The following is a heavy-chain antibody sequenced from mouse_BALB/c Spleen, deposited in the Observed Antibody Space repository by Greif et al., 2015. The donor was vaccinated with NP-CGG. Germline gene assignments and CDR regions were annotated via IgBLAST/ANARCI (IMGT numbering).Heavy chain of an antibody. V-gene: IGHV1-82*01. J-gene: IGHJ3*01. CDR2: IYPGDGDT. CDR1: GYAFSSSW. CDR3: ARLEYGYDDWFAY. D-gene: IGHD2-2*01. Sequence: KPEASVKISCKASGYAFSSSWMNWVKQRPGKGLEWIGRIYPGDGDTNYNGKFKGKATLTADKSSSTAYMQRSSLTSEDSAVYFCARLEYGYDDWFAYWGQGTLVTVSA.